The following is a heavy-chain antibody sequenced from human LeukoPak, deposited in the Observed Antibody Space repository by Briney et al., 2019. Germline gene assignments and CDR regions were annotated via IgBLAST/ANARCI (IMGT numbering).Heavy chain of an antibody. V-gene: IGHV4-39*07. CDR2: VYYSGST. CDR1: GGSISSSSYY. CDR3: ARDLTILGPKWFDP. J-gene: IGHJ5*02. Sequence: PSETLSLTCTVSGGSISSSSYYWGWIRQPPGKGLEWIGSVYYSGSTYYNPSLKSRVTISVDTSKNQFSLKLSSVTAADTAVYYCARDLTILGPKWFDPWGQGILVTVSS. D-gene: IGHD3-9*01.